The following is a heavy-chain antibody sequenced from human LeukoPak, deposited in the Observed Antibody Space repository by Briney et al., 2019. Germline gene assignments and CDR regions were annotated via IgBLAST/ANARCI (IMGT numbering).Heavy chain of an antibody. V-gene: IGHV1-69*13. CDR3: ATGTTGTTSSDY. J-gene: IGHJ4*02. CDR2: IIPIFGTA. Sequence: GASVKVSCKASGGTFSSYAISWVRQAPGQGLEWMGGIIPIFGTANYAQRFQGRVTITADESTSTAYMELSSLRSEDTAVYYCATGTTGTTSSDYWGQGTLVTVSS. CDR1: GGTFSSYA. D-gene: IGHD1-1*01.